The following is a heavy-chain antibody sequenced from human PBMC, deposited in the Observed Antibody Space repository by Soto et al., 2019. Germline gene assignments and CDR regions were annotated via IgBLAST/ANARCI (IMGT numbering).Heavy chain of an antibody. CDR2: ISWNSGSI. V-gene: IGHV3-9*01. CDR3: ANDSTISAAGWFDP. J-gene: IGHJ5*02. Sequence: EVQLVESGGGLVRPGRSLRLSCAASGFTFDDYAMHWVRQAPGKGLEWVSGISWNSGSIGYADSVKGRFTISRDNAKNSLYLQMDSLRAEDTALYYCANDSTISAAGWFDPWGQGNLVTVSS. CDR1: GFTFDDYA. D-gene: IGHD6-13*01.